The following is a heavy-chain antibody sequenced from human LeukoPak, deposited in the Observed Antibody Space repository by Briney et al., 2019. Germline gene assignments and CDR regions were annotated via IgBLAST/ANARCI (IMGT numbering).Heavy chain of an antibody. CDR1: GYSISSGYY. Sequence: PSETLSLTCTVSGYSISSGYYWGWIRQPPGKGLEWIGSIYHSGSTYYNPSLKSRVTISVDTSKNQFSLKLSSVTAADTAVYYCARDTASIAAGGGFDYWGQETLVTVSS. CDR3: ARDTASIAAGGGFDY. D-gene: IGHD6-6*01. J-gene: IGHJ4*02. V-gene: IGHV4-38-2*02. CDR2: IYHSGST.